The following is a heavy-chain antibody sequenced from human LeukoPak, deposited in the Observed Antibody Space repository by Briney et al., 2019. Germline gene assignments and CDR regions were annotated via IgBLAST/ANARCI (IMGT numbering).Heavy chain of an antibody. Sequence: GGSLRLSCAASGFTFSSYSMNWVRQAPGKGLEWVSYISSSSSTIYYADSVKGRFTISRDNAKNSLYLQMNSLRAEDTAVYYCARPPRTIFGVDTFDYWGQGTLVTVSS. CDR3: ARPPRTIFGVDTFDY. D-gene: IGHD3-3*01. CDR1: GFTFSSYS. V-gene: IGHV3-48*01. J-gene: IGHJ4*02. CDR2: ISSSSSTI.